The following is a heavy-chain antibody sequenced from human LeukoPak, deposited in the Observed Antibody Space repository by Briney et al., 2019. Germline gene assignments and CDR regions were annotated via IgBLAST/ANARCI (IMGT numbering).Heavy chain of an antibody. D-gene: IGHD5-12*01. CDR3: AKGGGYEAQYYYYLDV. Sequence: PGGSLRLSCAASGFTFSSYGMYWVRQAPGKGLEWVAFIRYDGSNKYYADSVKGRFTVSRDNSKNTLYLQMKSLRAEDTAVYYRAKGGGYEAQYYYYLDVWGKGTTVTISS. CDR2: IRYDGSNK. V-gene: IGHV3-30*02. J-gene: IGHJ6*03. CDR1: GFTFSSYG.